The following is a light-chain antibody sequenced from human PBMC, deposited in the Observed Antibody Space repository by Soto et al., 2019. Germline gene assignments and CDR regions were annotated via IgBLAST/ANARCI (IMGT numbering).Light chain of an antibody. V-gene: IGLV2-14*01. CDR1: SSDVGGYNS. Sequence: QSVLTQPASVSGSPGQSITISCTGTSSDVGGYNSVSWFQQHPSKAPKLIIYEVSHRPSGVSNRFSGSKSGSTASLTISGLQAEDEADYYCSAYTTSIALYVFGAGTKVTVL. CDR2: EVS. CDR3: SAYTTSIALYV. J-gene: IGLJ1*01.